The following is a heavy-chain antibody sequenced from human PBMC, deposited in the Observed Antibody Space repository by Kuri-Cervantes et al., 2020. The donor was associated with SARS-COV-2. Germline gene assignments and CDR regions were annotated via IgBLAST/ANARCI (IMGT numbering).Heavy chain of an antibody. V-gene: IGHV3-33*01. CDR3: ARDGVADYYYYYMDV. CDR2: IWYDGSNK. CDR1: GFTFSSYG. Sequence: GGSLRLSCAASGFTFSSYGMHWVRQAPGKGLEWVAVIWYDGSNKYYADSVKGRFTISRDNCKNTLYPQMNSLRAEDTAVYYCARDGVADYYYYYMDVWGKGTTVTVSS. D-gene: IGHD2-15*01. J-gene: IGHJ6*03.